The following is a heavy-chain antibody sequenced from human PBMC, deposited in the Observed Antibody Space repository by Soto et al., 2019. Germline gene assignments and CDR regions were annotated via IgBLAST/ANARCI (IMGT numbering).Heavy chain of an antibody. CDR2: INPNSGGT. CDR3: ARSSAIAAAGTFYYYGMDV. Sequence: ASVKVSCKASGYTFTGYYMHWVRQAPGQGHEWMGWINPNSGGTNYAQKFQGWVTMTRDTSISTAYMELSRLRSDDTAVYYCARSSAIAAAGTFYYYGMDVWGQGTTVTVSS. V-gene: IGHV1-2*04. D-gene: IGHD6-13*01. CDR1: GYTFTGYY. J-gene: IGHJ6*02.